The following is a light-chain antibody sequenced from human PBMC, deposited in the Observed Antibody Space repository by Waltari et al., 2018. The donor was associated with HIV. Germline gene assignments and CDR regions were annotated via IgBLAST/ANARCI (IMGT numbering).Light chain of an antibody. Sequence: QTVVTQEPSFSVSPGGTVTLTCGLSSGSVSTSYYPSWYQQTPGQAPRRLIYSTNTRPSGVPDRFSGSILGNKAALTITGAQADDESDYYCVLYMGNGISVFGGGTKLTVL. CDR1: SGSVSTSYY. CDR3: VLYMGNGISV. CDR2: STN. V-gene: IGLV8-61*01. J-gene: IGLJ3*02.